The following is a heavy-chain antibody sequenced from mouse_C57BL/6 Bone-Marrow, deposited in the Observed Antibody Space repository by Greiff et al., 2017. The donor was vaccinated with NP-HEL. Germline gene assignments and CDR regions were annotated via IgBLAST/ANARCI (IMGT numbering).Heavy chain of an antibody. CDR2: ILPGSGST. CDR1: GYTFTGYW. V-gene: IGHV1-9*01. D-gene: IGHD1-1*01. CDR3: ARCYYVSSYWYFDV. J-gene: IGHJ1*03. Sequence: QVQLQQSGAELMKPGASVKLSCKATGYTFTGYWIEWVKQRPGHGLEWIGAILPGSGSTNSHEKFKGKATFTADTSSNTTYLQLNSLTTEDSAIYICARCYYVSSYWYFDVWGTGTTVTVSS.